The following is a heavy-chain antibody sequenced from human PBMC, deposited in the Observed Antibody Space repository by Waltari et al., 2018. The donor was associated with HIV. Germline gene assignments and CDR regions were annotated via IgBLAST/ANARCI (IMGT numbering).Heavy chain of an antibody. V-gene: IGHV3-74*01. CDR1: GFTFSSYW. D-gene: IGHD4-4*01. Sequence: EVQLVESGGGLVQPGGSLRLSCPASGFTFSSYWRPWVRQAPGKGLVWVSRINSDGSSTSYADSVKGRFTISRDNAKNTLYLQMNSLRAEDTAVYYCAREEGDYSPWFDPWGQGTLVTVSS. J-gene: IGHJ5*02. CDR3: AREEGDYSPWFDP. CDR2: INSDGSST.